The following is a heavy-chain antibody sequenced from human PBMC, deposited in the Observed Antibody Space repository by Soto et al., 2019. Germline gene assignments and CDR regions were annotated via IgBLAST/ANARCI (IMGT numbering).Heavy chain of an antibody. CDR1: GFTFSSYE. Sequence: GGSLRLSCATSGFTFSSYEMNWVRQAPGKGLEWVSYISSSGSTIYYADSVKGRFTISRDNAKNSLYLQMDSLRAEDTAVYYCARDQEAGSFFPYYYGMDVWGQGTTVTVS. CDR2: ISSSGSTI. CDR3: ARDQEAGSFFPYYYGMDV. D-gene: IGHD6-13*01. V-gene: IGHV3-48*03. J-gene: IGHJ6*02.